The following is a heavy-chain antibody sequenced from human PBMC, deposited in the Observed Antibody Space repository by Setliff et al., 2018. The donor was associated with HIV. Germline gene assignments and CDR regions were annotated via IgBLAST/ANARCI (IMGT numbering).Heavy chain of an antibody. V-gene: IGHV4-30-4*08. CDR2: IFYTGTP. D-gene: IGHD3-22*01. J-gene: IGHJ5*02. CDR1: SGSISSGDYY. CDR3: ARAADSSGYFLGNWFDP. Sequence: PSETLSLTCIVSSGSISSGDYYWSWIRQPPGKGLEWIGYIFYTGTPYYNPSLKSRVTISRDTTKNQFSLKLGSVPAADTAVYYCARAADSSGYFLGNWFDPWGQGTLVTVSS.